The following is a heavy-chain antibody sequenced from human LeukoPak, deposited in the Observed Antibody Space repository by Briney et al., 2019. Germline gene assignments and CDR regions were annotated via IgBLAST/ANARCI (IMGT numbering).Heavy chain of an antibody. CDR3: AELGITMIGGV. J-gene: IGHJ6*04. V-gene: IGHV3-74*01. D-gene: IGHD3-10*02. CDR1: GFTFSTYW. Sequence: GGPLRLSCAASGFTFSTYWMHWVRQAPGKGLVWVSGINTDGSSTRYAGSVKGRFTISRDNAKNTLYLQMNSLRAEDTAVYYCAELGITMIGGVWGKGTTVTISS. CDR2: INTDGSST.